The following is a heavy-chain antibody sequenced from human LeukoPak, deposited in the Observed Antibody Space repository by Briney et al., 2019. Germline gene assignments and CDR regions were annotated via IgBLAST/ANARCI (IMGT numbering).Heavy chain of an antibody. J-gene: IGHJ5*02. V-gene: IGHV3-11*04. CDR3: ASSTGVQNWFDP. D-gene: IGHD4-11*01. CDR2: IGSTGSAI. CDR1: GFTFSDYY. Sequence: GGSLRLSCAASGFTFSDYYMTWIRQAPGKGLEWVSYIGSTGSAIYYADSVKGRFTISRDNAKNTLYLLMNSLRAEDTAVYYCASSTGVQNWFDPWGQGTLVTVSS.